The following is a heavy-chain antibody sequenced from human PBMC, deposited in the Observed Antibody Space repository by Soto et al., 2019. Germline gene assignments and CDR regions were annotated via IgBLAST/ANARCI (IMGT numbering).Heavy chain of an antibody. V-gene: IGHV3-7*01. J-gene: IGHJ6*02. CDR1: DFTFSTYW. D-gene: IGHD3-16*02. CDR3: ARASSFERGFFRLSYYYGMDV. CDR2: ISPDGREI. Sequence: GGSLRLSCVASDFTFSTYWMAWLRQTPGKGLEFVANISPDGREINYLDSGKGRFTISRDNAKNSLYLQMNSLRAEDTAVYYCARASSFERGFFRLSYYYGMDVWGQGTTVTVSS.